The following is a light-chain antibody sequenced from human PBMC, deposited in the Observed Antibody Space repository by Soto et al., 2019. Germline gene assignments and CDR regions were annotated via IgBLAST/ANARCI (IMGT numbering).Light chain of an antibody. CDR2: AAS. Sequence: DIQMTQSPSSLSASVGDRVTITCRASQSVGSYLSWYQHRPGEAPKLLIYAASSLQSGIPSRFSGSGSATDFTLTISSLQPEDFATYSCQQNYNAPPTFGQGTQVAIK. V-gene: IGKV1-39*01. CDR3: QQNYNAPPT. J-gene: IGKJ1*01. CDR1: QSVGSY.